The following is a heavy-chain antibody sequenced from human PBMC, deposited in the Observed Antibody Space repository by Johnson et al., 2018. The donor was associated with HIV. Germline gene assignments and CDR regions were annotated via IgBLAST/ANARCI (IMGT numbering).Heavy chain of an antibody. Sequence: QVQLVESGGGVVQPGRSLRPSCASSGFTFSSYAMHWVRQAPGKGLEWVAVISYDGSNKYYADSVKGRFTISRDNSKNTLYLQMNSLRAEETAMYYCARTRHYYEAFDIWGQGTMGTVSS. V-gene: IGHV3-30-3*01. CDR2: ISYDGSNK. CDR3: ARTRHYYEAFDI. CDR1: GFTFSSYA. J-gene: IGHJ3*02. D-gene: IGHD3-10*01.